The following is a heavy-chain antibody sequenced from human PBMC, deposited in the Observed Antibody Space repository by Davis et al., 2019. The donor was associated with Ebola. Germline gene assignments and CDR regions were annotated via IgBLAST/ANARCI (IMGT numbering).Heavy chain of an antibody. J-gene: IGHJ3*02. Sequence: HSQTLSLTCAISGDTVSGGSGAWNWIRQSPPRGLEWLGRTYYSSKWYKDYAVSVKSRITINLDTSKNQFSLQLNSVTPEDTAVYYCARGWLRTGLDIWGQGTMVIVSS. CDR2: TYYSSKWYK. CDR1: GDTVSGGSGA. D-gene: IGHD5-24*01. CDR3: ARGWLRTGLDI. V-gene: IGHV6-1*01.